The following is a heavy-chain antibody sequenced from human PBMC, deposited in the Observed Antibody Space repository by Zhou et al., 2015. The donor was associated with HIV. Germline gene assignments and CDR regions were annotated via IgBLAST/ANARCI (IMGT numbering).Heavy chain of an antibody. CDR1: GGTFSSYA. D-gene: IGHD3-10*01. Sequence: QVQLVQSGAEVKKPGSSVKVSCKASGGTFSSYAISWVRQAPGQGLEWMGGITPMFDMAKSALRFRGRVIITADKSTGTAYMELRSLKYEDAAVYYCARDPYRPRGSGNYYYAMDVWGQGTTVTVSS. CDR3: ARDPYRPRGSGNYYYAMDV. V-gene: IGHV1-69*17. J-gene: IGHJ6*02. CDR2: ITPMFDMA.